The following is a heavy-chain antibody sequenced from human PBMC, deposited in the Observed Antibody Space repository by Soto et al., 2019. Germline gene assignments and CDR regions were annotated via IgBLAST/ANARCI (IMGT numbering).Heavy chain of an antibody. D-gene: IGHD3-9*01. V-gene: IGHV3-30*18. J-gene: IGHJ4*02. CDR2: ISYAGSNT. CDR3: EKDRLFRRRYFEWLLSTAFAS. CDR1: GFTFSSYG. Sequence: PGGSLRLSCAASGFTFSSYGMHWVRQAPGKGLEWVAAISYAGSNTYYADSVKGRFTISRDSSKNTLYLQMNSLRAEDTAMYYCEKDRLFRRRYFEWLLSTAFASWGQGTLVTVSS.